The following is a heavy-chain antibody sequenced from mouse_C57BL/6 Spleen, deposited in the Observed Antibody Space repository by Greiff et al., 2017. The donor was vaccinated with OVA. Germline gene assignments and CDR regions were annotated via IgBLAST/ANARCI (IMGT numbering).Heavy chain of an antibody. J-gene: IGHJ2*01. CDR1: GFTFSSYT. CDR3: ARHRTRGNYFDY. CDR2: ISGGGGNT. Sequence: EVQGVESGGGLVKPGGSLKLSCAASGFTFSSYTMSWVRQTPEKRLEWVATISGGGGNTYYPDSVKGRFTISRDNAKNTLYLQMSSLRSEDTALYYCARHRTRGNYFDYWGQGTTLTVSS. V-gene: IGHV5-9*01.